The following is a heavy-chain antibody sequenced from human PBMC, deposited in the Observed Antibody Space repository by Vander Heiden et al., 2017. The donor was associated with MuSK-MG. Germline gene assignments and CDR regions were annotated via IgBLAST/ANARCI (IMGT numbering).Heavy chain of an antibody. Sequence: EVQLLESGGGLVQSGGSLRLSCAASGFTFSSYDMNWVRQAPGKGLEWVSGLKYSGVTDYTDSVKGRFTISRDNPKNTLYLQMNNLRVEDTAVYDCAALGTFLYWGQGTLVTVSS. V-gene: IGHV3-23*01. CDR1: GFTFSSYD. CDR2: LKYSGVT. D-gene: IGHD7-27*01. J-gene: IGHJ4*02. CDR3: AALGTFLY.